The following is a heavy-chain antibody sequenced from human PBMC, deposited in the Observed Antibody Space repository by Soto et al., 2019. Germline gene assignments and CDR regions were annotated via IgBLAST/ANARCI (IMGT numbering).Heavy chain of an antibody. Sequence: VKLVESGGGVVQPGRSLRLSCTTSGFNVVMYGFHWVRQAPGKGLEWVASVWYDGSNEKYADSVKARFIISRDNSKNTIYLQMGSLTVEDTAVYYCVRDWSSNANAVNDNWGQGTLVTVSS. CDR2: VWYDGSNE. CDR1: GFNVVMYG. CDR3: VRDWSSNANAVNDN. D-gene: IGHD2-8*02. J-gene: IGHJ4*02. V-gene: IGHV3-33*01.